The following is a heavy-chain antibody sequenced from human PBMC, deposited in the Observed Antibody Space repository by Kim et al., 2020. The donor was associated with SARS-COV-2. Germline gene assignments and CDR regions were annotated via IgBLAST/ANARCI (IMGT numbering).Heavy chain of an antibody. CDR2: SL. J-gene: IGHJ4*02. Sequence: SLYYEDSVEGRYTISRDNAKTPLYLQMNSLGADDTAVYYCARIYDGGDYWGQGTLVTVSS. V-gene: IGHV3-11*01. CDR3: ARIYDGGDY. D-gene: IGHD5-12*01.